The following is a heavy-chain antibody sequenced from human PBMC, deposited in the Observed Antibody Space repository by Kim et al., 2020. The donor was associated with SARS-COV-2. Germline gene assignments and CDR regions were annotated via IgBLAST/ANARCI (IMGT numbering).Heavy chain of an antibody. D-gene: IGHD5-12*01. Sequence: SPSFQGQVTISADKSISTAYLQWSSLKASDTAMYYCARRRDGYNSWFDPWGQGTLVTVSS. CDR3: ARRRDGYNSWFDP. J-gene: IGHJ5*02. V-gene: IGHV5-51*01.